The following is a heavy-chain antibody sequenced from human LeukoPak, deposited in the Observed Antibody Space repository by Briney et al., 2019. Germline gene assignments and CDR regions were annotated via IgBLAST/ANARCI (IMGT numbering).Heavy chain of an antibody. CDR2: INPNSGGT. J-gene: IGHJ4*02. CDR1: GYTFTGYY. Sequence: GASVKVSCKASGYTFTGYYMHWVRQAPGQGREWMGLINPNSGGTNYAQKFQGRVTMTRDTSITTAYMELSRLRSDDTAVYYCARESHYSYGPNFDYWGQGTLVTVSS. CDR3: ARESHYSYGPNFDY. D-gene: IGHD5-18*01. V-gene: IGHV1-2*02.